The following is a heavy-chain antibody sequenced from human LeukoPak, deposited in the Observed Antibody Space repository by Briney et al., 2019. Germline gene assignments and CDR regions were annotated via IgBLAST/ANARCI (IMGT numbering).Heavy chain of an antibody. Sequence: GGSLRLSCAGSGFSFSSNTMSWVRQAPGRGLEWVSAISNNGGRTDYADSVKGRFTISRDNSKSTLYLHMDSLRAEDTAIYYCAKVGSSGWYYDYWGQGTLVTVSS. CDR2: ISNNGGRT. V-gene: IGHV3-23*01. CDR3: AKVGSSGWYYDY. CDR1: GFSFSSNT. J-gene: IGHJ4*02. D-gene: IGHD6-19*01.